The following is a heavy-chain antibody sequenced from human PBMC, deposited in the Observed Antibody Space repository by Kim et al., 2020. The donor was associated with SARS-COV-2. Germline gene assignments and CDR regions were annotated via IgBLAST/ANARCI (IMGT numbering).Heavy chain of an antibody. Sequence: GGSLRLSCAASGSTFSSYGMHWVRQAPGKGLEWVAVISYDGSNKYYADSVKGRFTISRDNSKNTLYLQMNSLRAEDTAVYYCARDSRAMVRGVVHPDYWGQGTLVTVSS. J-gene: IGHJ4*02. CDR2: ISYDGSNK. CDR1: GSTFSSYG. CDR3: ARDSRAMVRGVVHPDY. V-gene: IGHV3-33*05. D-gene: IGHD3-10*01.